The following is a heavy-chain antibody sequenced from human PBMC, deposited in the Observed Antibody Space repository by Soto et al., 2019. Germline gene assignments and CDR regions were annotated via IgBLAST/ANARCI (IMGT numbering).Heavy chain of an antibody. V-gene: IGHV3-30-3*01. CDR3: ARDQAVAGLNYYYGMDV. Sequence: GGSLRLSCAASGFTFSTNAMHWVRQAPGKGLEWVAVISYDGSNKYYADSVKGRFTISRDNSKNTLYLQMNSLREDDTAVYYCARDQAVAGLNYYYGMDVWGQGTTVTVSS. CDR1: GFTFSTNA. D-gene: IGHD6-19*01. CDR2: ISYDGSNK. J-gene: IGHJ6*02.